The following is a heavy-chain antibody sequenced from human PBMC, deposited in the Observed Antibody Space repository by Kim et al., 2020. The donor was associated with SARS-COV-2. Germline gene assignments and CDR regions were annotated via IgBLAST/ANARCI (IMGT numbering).Heavy chain of an antibody. V-gene: IGHV3-74*01. CDR1: GFTFSSYW. CDR2: INGDGSVT. D-gene: IGHD6-13*01. J-gene: IGHJ4*02. CDR3: ARVAASAGDS. Sequence: GGSLRLSCAASGFTFSSYWMHWVRQAPGKGLVWVSRINGDGSVTSYADSVKGRFTISRDNGKKTLYLQMNSLRAEDTAVYFCARVAASAGDSWGQGTLVTVSS.